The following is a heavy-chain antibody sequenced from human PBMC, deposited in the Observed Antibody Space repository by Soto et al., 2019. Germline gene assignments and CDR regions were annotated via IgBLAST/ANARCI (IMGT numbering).Heavy chain of an antibody. CDR1: GDTLTELS. Sequence: ASVKVSCKVSGDTLTELSMHWVRQAPGKGLEWMGGFDPEDGETIYAQKFQGRVTMTEDTSTDTAYMELSSLRSEDTAVYYCATDYCGGDCYSDYYGMDVWGQGTTVTVSS. V-gene: IGHV1-24*01. J-gene: IGHJ6*02. CDR2: FDPEDGET. D-gene: IGHD2-21*02. CDR3: ATDYCGGDCYSDYYGMDV.